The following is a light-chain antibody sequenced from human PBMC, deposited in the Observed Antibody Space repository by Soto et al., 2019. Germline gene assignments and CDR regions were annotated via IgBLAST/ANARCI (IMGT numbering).Light chain of an antibody. CDR3: GTWDTSLSAGGV. J-gene: IGLJ1*01. CDR1: SSNIGNNY. V-gene: IGLV1-51*02. CDR2: ENN. Sequence: QSVLTQPPSVSAAPGQKVTLSCSGSSSNIGNNYVSWYQQLPGTAPKLLIYENNKRPSGIPDRFSGSKSGTSATLGITGLQTGEEPDYYCGTWDTSLSAGGVFGTGTKVTVL.